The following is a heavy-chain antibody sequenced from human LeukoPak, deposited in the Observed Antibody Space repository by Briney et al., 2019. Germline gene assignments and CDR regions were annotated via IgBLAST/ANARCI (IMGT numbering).Heavy chain of an antibody. V-gene: IGHV1-69*13. D-gene: IGHD2-15*01. Sequence: SVKVSCKASGGTFISYAISWVRQAPGQGLEWMGGIIPIFGTANYAQKFQGRVTITADESTSTAYMELSSLRSEDTAVYYCAREPCSGGSCYSPPFDPWGQGTLVTVSS. CDR3: AREPCSGGSCYSPPFDP. J-gene: IGHJ5*02. CDR1: GGTFISYA. CDR2: IIPIFGTA.